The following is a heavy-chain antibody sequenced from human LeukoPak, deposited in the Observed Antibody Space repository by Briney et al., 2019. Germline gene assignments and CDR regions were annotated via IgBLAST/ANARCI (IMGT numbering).Heavy chain of an antibody. V-gene: IGHV4-59*01. J-gene: IGHJ3*02. CDR1: GGSISSYY. CDR3: ARGSGSSDAFDI. D-gene: IGHD6-6*01. CDR2: IYYSGST. Sequence: PSETLSLTCTVSGGSISSYYWSWIRQPPGKGLEWIGYIYYSGSTNYNPSLKSRVTISVDTSKNQFSLKLSSVTAADTAVHYCARGSGSSDAFDIWGQGTMVTVSS.